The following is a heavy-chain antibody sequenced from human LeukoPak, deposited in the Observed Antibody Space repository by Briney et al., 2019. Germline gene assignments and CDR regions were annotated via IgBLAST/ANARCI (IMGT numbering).Heavy chain of an antibody. CDR2: LYSDGNT. J-gene: IGHJ4*02. CDR1: GFTVITND. Sequence: GGSLRLSCVASGFTVITNDMTWVRPPPGKGLEWVSVLYSDGNTKYADSVQGRFTISRDNSKNTLYLEMNSLSPDDTAVYYCARGVEPLAANTLAYWGQGTLVTVSS. V-gene: IGHV3-53*01. CDR3: ARGVEPLAANTLAY. D-gene: IGHD1-14*01.